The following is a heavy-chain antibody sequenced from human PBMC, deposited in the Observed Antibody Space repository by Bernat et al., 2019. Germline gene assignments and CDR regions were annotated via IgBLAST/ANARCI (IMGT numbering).Heavy chain of an antibody. CDR1: GFTFSSYA. CDR3: AKVSVDSPNQTQQLYWYFDL. J-gene: IGHJ2*01. V-gene: IGHV3-23*04. CDR2: ISGSGGST. D-gene: IGHD6-13*01. Sequence: EVQLVESGGGLVQPGGSLRLSCAASGFTFSSYAMSWVRQAPGKGLEWVSAISGSGGSTYYAGSGKGRFTISRDNSKNTLYLQMNSLRAEDTAVYYCAKVSVDSPNQTQQLYWYFDLWGRGTLVTVSS.